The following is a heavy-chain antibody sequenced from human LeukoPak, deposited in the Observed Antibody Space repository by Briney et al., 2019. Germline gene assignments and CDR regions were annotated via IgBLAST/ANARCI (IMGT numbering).Heavy chain of an antibody. CDR2: MNPNSGNT. CDR1: GYTFTSYD. CDR3: ATRPVDQLLNPGYYYYMDV. D-gene: IGHD2-2*01. J-gene: IGHJ6*03. V-gene: IGHV1-8*03. Sequence: ASVKVSCEASGYTFTSYDINWVRQATGQGLEWMGWMNPNSGNTGYAQKFQGRVTITRNTSISTAYMELSSLRSEDTAVYYCATRPVDQLLNPGYYYYMDVWGKGATVTVSS.